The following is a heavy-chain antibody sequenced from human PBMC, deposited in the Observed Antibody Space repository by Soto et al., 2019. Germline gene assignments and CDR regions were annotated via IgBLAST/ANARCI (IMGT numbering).Heavy chain of an antibody. V-gene: IGHV4-31*03. CDR2: IYYSGST. CDR1: GGSISSGGYY. Sequence: SETLSLTCTVSGGSISSGGYYWIWIRQHPGKGLEWIGYIYYSGSTYYNPSLKSRVTISVDTSKNQFSLKLSSVTAADTAVYYCARVPLRILGYCSSTICENYYYGMDVWGQGTTVTVSS. CDR3: ARVPLRILGYCSSTICENYYYGMDV. D-gene: IGHD2-2*01. J-gene: IGHJ6*02.